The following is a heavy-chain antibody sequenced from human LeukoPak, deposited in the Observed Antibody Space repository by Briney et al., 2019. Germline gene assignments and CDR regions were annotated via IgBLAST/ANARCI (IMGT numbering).Heavy chain of an antibody. CDR3: ARGLRTAMDAFDI. CDR1: GFSFSSYW. V-gene: IGHV3-33*08. Sequence: GGSLRLSCAASGFSFSSYWMTWVRQAPGKGLEWVAVIWYDGSNKYYADSVKGRFTISRDNSKNTLYLQMNSLRAEDTAVYYCARGLRTAMDAFDIWGQGTMVTVSS. CDR2: IWYDGSNK. D-gene: IGHD2-2*01. J-gene: IGHJ3*02.